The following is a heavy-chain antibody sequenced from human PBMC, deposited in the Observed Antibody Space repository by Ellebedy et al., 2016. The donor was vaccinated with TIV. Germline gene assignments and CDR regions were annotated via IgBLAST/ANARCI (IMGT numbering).Heavy chain of an antibody. J-gene: IGHJ4*02. Sequence: NWVRQAPGKGLEWIGYIYHSGSTYYNPSLKSRVTISVDRSKNQFSLKLSSVTAADTAVYYCARGGRDSVWGGYYYSFDYWGQGTLVTVSS. CDR2: IYHSGST. CDR3: ARGGRDSVWGGYYYSFDY. V-gene: IGHV4-30-2*01. D-gene: IGHD3-22*01.